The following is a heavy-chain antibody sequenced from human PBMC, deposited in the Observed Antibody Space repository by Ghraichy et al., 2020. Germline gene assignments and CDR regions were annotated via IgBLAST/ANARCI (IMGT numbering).Heavy chain of an antibody. CDR2: IYYSGST. J-gene: IGHJ4*02. CDR3: ARLARGSGSYFTH. D-gene: IGHD3-10*01. V-gene: IGHV4-39*01. Sequence: SETLSLTCTVSGGSISSSSYYWGWIRQPPGKGLEWIGSIYYSGSTYYNPSLKSRVTISVDTSKNQFSLKLSSVTAADTAVYYCARLARGSGSYFTHWGQGTLVTVSS. CDR1: GGSISSSSYY.